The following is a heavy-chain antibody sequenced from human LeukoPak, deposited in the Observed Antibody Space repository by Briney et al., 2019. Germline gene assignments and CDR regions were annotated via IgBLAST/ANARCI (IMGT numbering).Heavy chain of an antibody. Sequence: SSETLSLTCTVSGYSISSGYYWGWIRQPPGKGLEWIGYIYYSGSTNYNPSLKSRVTISVDTSKNQFSLKLSSVTAADTAVYYCARVGPRAPFEYSSSSAGYYYMDVWGKGTTVTVSS. CDR3: ARVGPRAPFEYSSSSAGYYYMDV. CDR2: IYYSGST. V-gene: IGHV4-61*01. D-gene: IGHD6-6*01. J-gene: IGHJ6*03. CDR1: GYSISSGYY.